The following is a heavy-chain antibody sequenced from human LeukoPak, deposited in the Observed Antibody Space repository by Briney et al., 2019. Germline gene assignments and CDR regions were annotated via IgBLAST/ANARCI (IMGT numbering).Heavy chain of an antibody. CDR3: AIGYCSSTSCYVGYYFDY. V-gene: IGHV1-24*01. J-gene: IGHJ4*02. CDR1: GYTLTELS. D-gene: IGHD2-2*03. Sequence: ASVKVSCKVSGYTLTELSMHWVRQAPGKGLEWMGGFDPEDGEIIYAQKFQGRVTMTEDTSTDTAYMELSSLRSEDTAVYYCAIGYCSSTSCYVGYYFDYWGQGTLVTVSS. CDR2: FDPEDGEI.